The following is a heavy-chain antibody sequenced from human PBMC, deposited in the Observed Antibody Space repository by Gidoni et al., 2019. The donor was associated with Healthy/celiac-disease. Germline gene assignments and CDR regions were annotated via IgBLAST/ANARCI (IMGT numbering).Heavy chain of an antibody. CDR3: AKDNYYDISGYPGAAFDI. Sequence: EVQLVESGGGLVQTGRSLRLACADSGFTFDDYAMHCVRQAPGKGLEWFSCIMWTSGSIVYADSVKCRFTISRDNAKNSLYLQMNSLRAEDTALYYCAKDNYYDISGYPGAAFDIWGQGTMVTVSS. CDR1: GFTFDDYA. V-gene: IGHV3-9*01. CDR2: IMWTSGSI. D-gene: IGHD3-22*01. J-gene: IGHJ3*02.